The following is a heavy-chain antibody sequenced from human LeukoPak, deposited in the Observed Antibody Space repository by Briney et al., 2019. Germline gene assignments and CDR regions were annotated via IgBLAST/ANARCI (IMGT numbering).Heavy chain of an antibody. CDR2: ISYDGSNK. D-gene: IGHD3-3*01. V-gene: IGHV3-30*04. CDR1: GFTFSSYA. CDR3: AREWIWRNFDY. J-gene: IGHJ4*02. Sequence: GRSLRLSCAASGFTFSSYAMHWVRQAPGKGLEWVAVISYDGSNKYYADSVKGRFTISRDNSKNTLYLQMSSLRAEDTAVYYCAREWIWRNFDYWGQGTLVTVSS.